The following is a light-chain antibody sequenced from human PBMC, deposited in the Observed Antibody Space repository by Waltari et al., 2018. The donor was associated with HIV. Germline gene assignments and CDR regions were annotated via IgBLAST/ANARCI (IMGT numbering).Light chain of an antibody. J-gene: IGLJ3*02. CDR2: EVT. V-gene: IGLV2-23*02. Sequence: QSALTQSASVSGSPGQSITIPCTGTSSDVGAYTLVSWYPQPPGEVPKPLIYEVTKRPSGVSTRFSGSKSGNTASLTISGLQAEDEADYYCCSYAGSGLVFGGGTKLTVL. CDR1: SSDVGAYTL. CDR3: CSYAGSGLV.